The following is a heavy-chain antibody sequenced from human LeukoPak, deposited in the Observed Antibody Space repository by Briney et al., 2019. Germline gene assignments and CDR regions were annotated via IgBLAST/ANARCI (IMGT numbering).Heavy chain of an antibody. J-gene: IGHJ3*02. CDR3: ASLLGSSWYGGAFDI. Sequence: GGSLRLSCTASGFAFSVYAMSWLRQPPGKGLEWVSTINANSGTTSYAASVRGRFTISRDNSKNTLYLQLNTLRADDTAVYYCASLLGSSWYGGAFDIWGQGTVVTVSS. CDR2: INANSGTT. D-gene: IGHD6-13*01. V-gene: IGHV3-23*01. CDR1: GFAFSVYA.